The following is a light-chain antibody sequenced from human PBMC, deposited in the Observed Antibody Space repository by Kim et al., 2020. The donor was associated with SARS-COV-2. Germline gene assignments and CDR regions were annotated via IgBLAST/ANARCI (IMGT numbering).Light chain of an antibody. CDR3: ETWDSNTLV. CDR1: SGHSSYI. Sequence: QLVLTQSSSASASLGSSVKLTCTLSSGHSSYIIAWHQHQPGKAPRYLMKLEGSGSYHKGSGVPDRFSGSSSGADRHLTISNLQSEDEADYYCETWDSNTLVFGGGTQLTVL. J-gene: IGLJ3*02. CDR2: LEGSGSY. V-gene: IGLV4-60*03.